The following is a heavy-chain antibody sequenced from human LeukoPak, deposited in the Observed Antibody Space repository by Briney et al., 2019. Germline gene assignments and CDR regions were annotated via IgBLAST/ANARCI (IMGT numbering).Heavy chain of an antibody. CDR2: ISGSGGST. D-gene: IGHD6-19*01. CDR3: AKEGVEPKYSSGWHAAIPADY. J-gene: IGHJ4*02. V-gene: IGHV3-23*01. CDR1: GFTFSSYA. Sequence: PGGSLRLSCAASGFTFSSYAMSWVRQAPGKGLEWVSAISGSGGSTYYADSVKGRFTISRDNSKNTLYLQMNSLRAEDTAVYYCAKEGVEPKYSSGWHAAIPADYWGQGTLVTVSS.